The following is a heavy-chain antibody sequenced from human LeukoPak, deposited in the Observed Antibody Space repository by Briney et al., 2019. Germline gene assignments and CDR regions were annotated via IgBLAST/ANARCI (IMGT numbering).Heavy chain of an antibody. CDR2: LYTSGNT. J-gene: IGHJ3*02. CDR1: GGSISTYY. D-gene: IGHD3-10*01. Sequence: SETLSLTCTVSGGSISTYYWSWIRQPAGKGLEWIGRLYTSGNTNYNPSLKSRVTMPVDTSKNQFSLKLSSVTAADTAVYYCARQQRYYGSGTWAFDIWGQGTMVTVSS. V-gene: IGHV4-4*07. CDR3: ARQQRYYGSGTWAFDI.